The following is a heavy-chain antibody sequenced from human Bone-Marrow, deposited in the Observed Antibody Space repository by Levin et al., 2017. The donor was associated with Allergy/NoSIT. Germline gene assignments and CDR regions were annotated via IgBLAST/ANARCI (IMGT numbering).Heavy chain of an antibody. V-gene: IGHV3-30*18. J-gene: IGHJ3*02. CDR2: ISYDGSNK. CDR3: AKETLTYCGGDCFAGDAFDI. Sequence: GGSLRLSCAASGFTFSSYGMHWVRQAPGKGLEWVALISYDGSNKYYADSVKGRFTISRDNSKNTLYLQMDSLRPDDTAVYYCAKETLTYCGGDCFAGDAFDIWGQGTMLTVSA. CDR1: GFTFSSYG. D-gene: IGHD2-21*02.